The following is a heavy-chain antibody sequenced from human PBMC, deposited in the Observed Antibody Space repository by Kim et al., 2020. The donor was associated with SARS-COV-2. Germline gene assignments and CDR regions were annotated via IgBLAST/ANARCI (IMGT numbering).Heavy chain of an antibody. Sequence: SVKVSCKASGGTFSSYAISWVRQAPGQGLEWMGGIIPIFGTENYAQKFQGRVTITADESTSTAYMELSSLRSEDTAVYYCARGGYSSSWSTYYYYGMDVWGQGTTVTVSS. CDR3: ARGGYSSSWSTYYYYGMDV. J-gene: IGHJ6*02. V-gene: IGHV1-69*13. CDR2: IIPIFGTE. CDR1: GGTFSSYA. D-gene: IGHD6-13*01.